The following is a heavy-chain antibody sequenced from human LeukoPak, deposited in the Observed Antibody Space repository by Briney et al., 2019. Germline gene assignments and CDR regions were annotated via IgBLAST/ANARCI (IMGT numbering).Heavy chain of an antibody. V-gene: IGHV3-7*01. CDR3: ARARLGYCSSTSCYRPYYYYMDV. CDR1: GFTFSSYW. Sequence: TGGSLRLSCAASGFTFSSYWMSWVRQAPGKGLEWVANIKQDGSEKYYVDSVKGRFTISRDNAKNSLYLQMNSLRAEDTAVYYCARARLGYCSSTSCYRPYYYYMDVWGKGTTVTVSS. CDR2: IKQDGSEK. D-gene: IGHD2-2*02. J-gene: IGHJ6*03.